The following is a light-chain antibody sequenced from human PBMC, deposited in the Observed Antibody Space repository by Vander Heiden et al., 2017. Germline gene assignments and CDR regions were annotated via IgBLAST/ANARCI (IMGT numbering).Light chain of an antibody. CDR3: SSYRSTSTLEV. Sequence: QSALTQPASVSGSPGQSLPISCTGTSSDIGGYNYVSWYQQHPGKAPKVMIYDVSNRPSGVANRFSGSKSGNTASLIISVLQAEDEADYYCSSYRSTSTLEVFGGGTKLTVL. J-gene: IGLJ2*01. CDR1: SSDIGGYNY. V-gene: IGLV2-14*03. CDR2: DVS.